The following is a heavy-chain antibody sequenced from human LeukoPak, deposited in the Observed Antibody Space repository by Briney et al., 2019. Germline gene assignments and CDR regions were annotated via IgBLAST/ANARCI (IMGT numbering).Heavy chain of an antibody. CDR2: IYSSGSS. J-gene: IGHJ6*02. V-gene: IGHV4-4*07. Sequence: SETLSLTCTVSGGSISSYYWSWIRQPAGKGLEWIGRIYSSGSSNYNPSLKSRVTMSVDTSKNQFSLKLSSVTAADTAVYYCARDPGRLDYYGSGSYYWHYYGMDVWGQGTTVTVSS. CDR3: ARDPGRLDYYGSGSYYWHYYGMDV. D-gene: IGHD3-10*01. CDR1: GGSISSYY.